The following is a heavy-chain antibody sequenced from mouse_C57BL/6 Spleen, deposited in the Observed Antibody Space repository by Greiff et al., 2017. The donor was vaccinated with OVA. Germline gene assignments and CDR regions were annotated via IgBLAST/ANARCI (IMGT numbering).Heavy chain of an antibody. D-gene: IGHD2-5*01. CDR2: ISYDGSN. V-gene: IGHV3-6*01. CDR1: GYSITSGYY. Sequence: EVQLVESGPGLVKPSQSLSLTCSVTGYSITSGYYWNWIRQFPGNKLEWMGYISYDGSNNYNPSLKNRISITRDTSTNQFFLTLNSVTTEDTATYYCARVHYYSNYYAMDYWGQGTSVTVSS. J-gene: IGHJ4*01. CDR3: ARVHYYSNYYAMDY.